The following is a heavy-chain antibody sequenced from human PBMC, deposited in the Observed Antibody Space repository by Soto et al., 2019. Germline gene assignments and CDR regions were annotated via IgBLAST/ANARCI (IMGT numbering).Heavy chain of an antibody. D-gene: IGHD3-10*02. CDR1: GFTFSSYA. CDR2: ISGSGGST. CDR3: AKCSGSYYASTNYGMDV. Sequence: GGSLRLSCAASGFTFSSYAMSWVRQAPGKGLEWVSAISGSGGSTYYADSVKGRFTISRDNSKNTMYLQMNSLRAEDTAVYYCAKCSGSYYASTNYGMDVRGQGTTVTVSS. J-gene: IGHJ6*02. V-gene: IGHV3-23*01.